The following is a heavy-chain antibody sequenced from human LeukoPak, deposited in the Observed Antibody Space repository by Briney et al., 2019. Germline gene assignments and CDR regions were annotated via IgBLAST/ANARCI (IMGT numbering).Heavy chain of an antibody. CDR1: GFTFSSYS. CDR2: ISSSSSTI. V-gene: IGHV3-48*04. D-gene: IGHD3-22*01. Sequence: GGSLRLSCAASGFTFSSYSMNWVRQAPGKGLEWVSYISSSSSTICYADSVKGRFTISRDNAKNSLYLQMNSLRAEDTAVYYCARDPGDSSGSYAFDIWGQGTMVTVSS. J-gene: IGHJ3*02. CDR3: ARDPGDSSGSYAFDI.